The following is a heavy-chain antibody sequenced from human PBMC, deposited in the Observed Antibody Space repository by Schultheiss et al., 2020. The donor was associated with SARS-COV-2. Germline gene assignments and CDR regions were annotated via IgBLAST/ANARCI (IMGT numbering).Heavy chain of an antibody. CDR1: GFTFSNYG. CDR3: AKDLRGGDKKHLTPDY. Sequence: GGSLRLSCAASGFTFSNYGMHWVRQAPGKGLEWVAVISYDGSNKYFEDSVKGRFTISRDNSKNTLYLQMNSLRAEDTAVYYCAKDLRGGDKKHLTPDYWGQGTLVTVSS. J-gene: IGHJ4*02. CDR2: ISYDGSNK. V-gene: IGHV3-30*18. D-gene: IGHD2-21*02.